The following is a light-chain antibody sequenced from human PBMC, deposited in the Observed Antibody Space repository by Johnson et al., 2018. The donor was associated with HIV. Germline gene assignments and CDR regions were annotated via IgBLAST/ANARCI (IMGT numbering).Light chain of an antibody. CDR1: SSNIGNNY. CDR2: DNN. V-gene: IGLV1-51*01. CDR3: GTWDSSLSAGV. Sequence: QSVLKQPPSVSAAPGRKVTISCSGSSSNIGNNYVSWYQHLPGTAPKLLIYDNNKRPSGIPDRFSGSKSGTSATLGITGLQTGDEADYYCGTWDSSLSAGVFGTGTKVTVL. J-gene: IGLJ1*01.